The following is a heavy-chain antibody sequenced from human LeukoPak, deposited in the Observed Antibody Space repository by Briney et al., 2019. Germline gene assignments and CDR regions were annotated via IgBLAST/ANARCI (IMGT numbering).Heavy chain of an antibody. V-gene: IGHV1-8*01. CDR3: ARGRLGYCSSTSCYACWFDP. J-gene: IGHJ5*02. Sequence: ASVKVSCKASGYTFTSYDINWVRQATGQGLEWMGWMNPNSGNTGYAQEFQGRVTMTRNTSISTAYMELSSLRSDDTAVYYCARGRLGYCSSTSCYACWFDPGAREPWSPSPQ. CDR1: GYTFTSYD. D-gene: IGHD2-2*01. CDR2: MNPNSGNT.